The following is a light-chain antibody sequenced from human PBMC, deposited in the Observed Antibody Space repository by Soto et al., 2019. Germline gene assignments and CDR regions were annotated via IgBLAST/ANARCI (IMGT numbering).Light chain of an antibody. J-gene: IGKJ1*01. CDR2: WAS. CDR1: QSVLFISNNKNF. Sequence: IVMTQSPDFLSVSLGERATINCRANQSVLFISNNKNFLAWYQHKPGQPPKLFLNWASTRESGVPDRLSGSGTGTDFTLTISSLHAEDVAVYYCQQFFHTPTFGQGTKVEI. V-gene: IGKV4-1*01. CDR3: QQFFHTPT.